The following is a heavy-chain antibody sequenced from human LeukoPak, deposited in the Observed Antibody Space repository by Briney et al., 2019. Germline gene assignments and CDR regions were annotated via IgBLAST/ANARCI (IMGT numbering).Heavy chain of an antibody. CDR3: ARIEMGVLAADY. D-gene: IGHD3-16*01. CDR1: GFTFSSYS. CDR2: ISSSSSYI. V-gene: IGHV3-21*01. Sequence: GGSLRLSCAASGFTFSSYSMNWVRQAPGKGLEWVSSISSSSSYIYYADSVKGRFTISRDNAKNSLYLQMNSLRAEDTAVYYCARIEMGVLAADYWGQGTLVTVSS. J-gene: IGHJ4*02.